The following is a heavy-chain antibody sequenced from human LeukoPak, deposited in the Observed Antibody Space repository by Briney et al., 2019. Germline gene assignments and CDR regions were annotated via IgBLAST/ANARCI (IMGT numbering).Heavy chain of an antibody. CDR1: GGSISSYY. CDR2: IYNSRST. D-gene: IGHD2-2*01. V-gene: IGHV4-59*01. CDR3: ARWVVPAGLWYFDL. Sequence: SETLSLTCTVSGGSISSYYWSWIRQPPGKGLELIGYIYNSRSTKYNPSLKSRVTISVDTSKNQFSLKLSSVTAADTAVYYCARWVVPAGLWYFDLWGRGTLVTVSS. J-gene: IGHJ2*01.